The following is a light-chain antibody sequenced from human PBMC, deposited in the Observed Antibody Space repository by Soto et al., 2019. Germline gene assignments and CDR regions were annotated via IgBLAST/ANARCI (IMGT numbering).Light chain of an antibody. V-gene: IGKV1-5*03. CDR3: QQYNSYSWT. J-gene: IGKJ1*01. CDR1: QSISSW. CDR2: KAS. Sequence: DIQMTQSPSTLSASVGDRVTITCRASQSISSWLAWYQQKPGKAPKLLIYKASSLESGVPSMFSGSGSGTEFTLTISSLQTDDFATYYCQQYNSYSWTCGQGTKVDIK.